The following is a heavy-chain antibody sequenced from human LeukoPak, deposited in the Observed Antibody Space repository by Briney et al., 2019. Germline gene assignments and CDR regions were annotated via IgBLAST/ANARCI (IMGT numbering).Heavy chain of an antibody. D-gene: IGHD5-24*01. Sequence: SVKVSCKASGGTFSSYAISWVRQAPGQGLEWMGGIIPIFGTANYAQKFQGRVTITADESTSTAYMELSSLRSEDTAVYYCARAGLEMATTTYYYYGMDVWGQGTTVTVSS. V-gene: IGHV1-69*13. CDR3: ARAGLEMATTTYYYYGMDV. CDR2: IIPIFGTA. CDR1: GGTFSSYA. J-gene: IGHJ6*02.